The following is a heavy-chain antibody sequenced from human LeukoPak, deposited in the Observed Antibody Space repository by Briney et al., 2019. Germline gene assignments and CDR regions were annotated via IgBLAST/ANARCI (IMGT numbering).Heavy chain of an antibody. J-gene: IGHJ4*02. Sequence: TGGSLRLSCAASGFTFSGYAMHWVREAPSKGLEWVAVISYDGSNKYYADSVKGRFTISRDNSKNTLYLQMNSLRAEDTAVYYCAVATAYAPFDYWGQGTLVTVSS. V-gene: IGHV3-30*04. CDR1: GFTFSGYA. CDR2: ISYDGSNK. CDR3: AVATAYAPFDY. D-gene: IGHD5-12*01.